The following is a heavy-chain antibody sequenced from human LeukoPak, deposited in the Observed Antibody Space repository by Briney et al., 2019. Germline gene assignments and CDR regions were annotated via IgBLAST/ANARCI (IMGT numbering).Heavy chain of an antibody. CDR3: ARGAGSRGLEAFDI. J-gene: IGHJ3*02. V-gene: IGHV4-34*01. Sequence: PSETLSLTCAVYGGSFSGYYWSWIRQPPGKGLEWIGEINHSGSTSYNPSLKSRVTISVDTSKNQFSLKLSSVTAADTAVYYCARGAGSRGLEAFDIWGQGTMVTVSS. CDR1: GGSFSGYY. D-gene: IGHD6-19*01. CDR2: INHSGST.